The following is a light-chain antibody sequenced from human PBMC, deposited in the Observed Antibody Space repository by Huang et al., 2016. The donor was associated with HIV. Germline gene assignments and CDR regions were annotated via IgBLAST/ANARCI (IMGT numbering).Light chain of an antibody. CDR3: QQYNNWPLT. V-gene: IGKV3-15*01. J-gene: IGKJ4*01. CDR1: QSLSSN. Sequence: EIVMTQSPATLSVSPGERATLSCRASQSLSSNVAWYQQKPGQAPRLLIYGASTRATGIPARFSGSGSGTEFTLTISSLQSEDFAVYYCQQYNNWPLTFGGGTKVEIK. CDR2: GAS.